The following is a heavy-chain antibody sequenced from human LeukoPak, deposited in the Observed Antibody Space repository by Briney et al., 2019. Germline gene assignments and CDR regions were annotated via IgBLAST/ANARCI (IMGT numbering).Heavy chain of an antibody. CDR3: VRDMSTATTCYLQH. D-gene: IGHD4-17*01. J-gene: IGHJ1*01. CDR1: GFTFSAYS. V-gene: IGHV3-21*06. CDR2: SSGNSRHV. Sequence: GGSLRLXCRASGFTFSAYSMNWVRQAPGKGLEWVSSSSGNSRHVYYADSVKGRFSIAREDADNSVFLQMNGLTAKDTALYYCVRDMSTATTCYLQHWGQGTLVTVSS.